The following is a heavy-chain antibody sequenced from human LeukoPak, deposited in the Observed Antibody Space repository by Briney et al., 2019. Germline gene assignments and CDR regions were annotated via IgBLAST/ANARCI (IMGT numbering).Heavy chain of an antibody. J-gene: IGHJ4*02. Sequence: PGGSLRLSCAASGFTFSSYAMSRVRQAPGKGLEWVSAISGSGGSTYYADSVKGRFTISRDNSKNTLYLQMNSLRAEDTAVYYCAKDDIVVVPAASDYWGQGTLVAVSS. CDR3: AKDDIVVVPAASDY. D-gene: IGHD2-2*01. CDR1: GFTFSSYA. CDR2: ISGSGGST. V-gene: IGHV3-23*01.